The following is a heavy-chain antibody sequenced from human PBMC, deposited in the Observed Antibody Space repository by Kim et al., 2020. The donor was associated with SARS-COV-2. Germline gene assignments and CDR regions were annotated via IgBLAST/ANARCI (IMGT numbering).Heavy chain of an antibody. CDR1: GGSIDGQY. J-gene: IGHJ4*02. CDR3: ARGTGGVLPLDC. CDR2: IYYTGSS. V-gene: IGHV4-59*11. Sequence: SETLSLTCTVSGGSIDGQYWSWIRQPPGKPLEWIGYIYYTGSSTTNPSLQSRVTISLETSKNEFSLQLTSVTSADTAVYYCARGTGGVLPLDCWGRGALVTVSS. D-gene: IGHD1-26*01.